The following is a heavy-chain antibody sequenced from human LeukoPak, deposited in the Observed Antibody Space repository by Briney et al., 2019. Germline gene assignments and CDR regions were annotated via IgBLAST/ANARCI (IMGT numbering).Heavy chain of an antibody. CDR1: GFTFSSYG. CDR2: IWYDGSNK. J-gene: IGHJ5*02. CDR3: ASTYDSSGYLGWFDP. V-gene: IGHV3-33*03. D-gene: IGHD3-22*01. Sequence: GGSLRLSCAASGFTFSSYGMHWVRQAPGKGLEWVAVIWYDGSNKYYADSVKGRFTISRDNAKNSLYLQMNSLRAEDTAVYYCASTYDSSGYLGWFDPWGQGTLVTVSS.